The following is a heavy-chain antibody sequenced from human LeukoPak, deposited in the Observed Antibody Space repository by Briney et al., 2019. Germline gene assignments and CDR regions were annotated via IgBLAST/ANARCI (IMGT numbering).Heavy chain of an antibody. J-gene: IGHJ4*02. D-gene: IGHD1-26*01. CDR3: ATWSNAWEFDY. CDR1: GFTFSSSW. CDR2: INEDGSDK. V-gene: IGHV3-7*05. Sequence: PGESLRLSCAASGFTFSSSWMTWVRQAPGQGLEWVAHINEDGSDKYYVDSVTGRYSISRDNTKNSLYLQMSSLRAEDTAVYYCATWSNAWEFDYWGQGTLVSVSS.